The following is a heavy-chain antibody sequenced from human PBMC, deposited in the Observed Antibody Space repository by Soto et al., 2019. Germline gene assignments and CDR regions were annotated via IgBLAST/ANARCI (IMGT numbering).Heavy chain of an antibody. V-gene: IGHV1-3*01. CDR3: ARALYNWNDEGWFDP. CDR2: INAGNGNT. Sequence: ASVKVSCKASGYTFTSYSMHWVREAPGQRLECMGWINAGNGNTKYSQKFQGRVTITRDTSASTAYMELSSLRSEDTAVYYCARALYNWNDEGWFDPWGQGTLVTVSS. J-gene: IGHJ5*02. CDR1: GYTFTSYS. D-gene: IGHD1-1*01.